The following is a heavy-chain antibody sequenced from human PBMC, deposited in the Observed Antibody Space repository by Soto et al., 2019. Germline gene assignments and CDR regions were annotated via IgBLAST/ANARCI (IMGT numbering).Heavy chain of an antibody. CDR3: ASSSPFHN. V-gene: IGHV4-39*01. CDR2: IYYSGNT. Sequence: SETLSLTCSVSSASLTSSTYYWSWLRQPPGRGPEWIGSIYYSGNTYYKPSLKSRVSISIDTSRNQFSLKLTSVTAADTGVYYCASSSPFHNWGPGILVT. D-gene: IGHD6-6*01. CDR1: SASLTSSTYY. J-gene: IGHJ4*02.